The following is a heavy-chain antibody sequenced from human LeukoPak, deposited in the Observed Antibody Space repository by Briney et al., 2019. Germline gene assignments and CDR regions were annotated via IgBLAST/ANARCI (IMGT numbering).Heavy chain of an antibody. D-gene: IGHD2-8*01. CDR2: ISAYNGNT. Sequence: GASVKVSCKASGYTFTSYGISWVRQAPGQGLEWMGWISAYNGNTNYAQKLQGRVTMTTDTSTSTAYMELRSLRSDDTAVYYCARSPYCTNGVCAGDWFDPWGQGTLVTVSP. CDR3: ARSPYCTNGVCAGDWFDP. J-gene: IGHJ5*02. V-gene: IGHV1-18*01. CDR1: GYTFTSYG.